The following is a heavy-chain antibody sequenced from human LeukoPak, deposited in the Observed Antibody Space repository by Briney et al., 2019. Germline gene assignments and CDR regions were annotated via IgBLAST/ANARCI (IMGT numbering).Heavy chain of an antibody. CDR2: IYYSGST. V-gene: IGHV4-61*08. D-gene: IGHD3-16*02. Sequence: PSETLSLTCTVSGGSVSSGVYYWSWIRQPPGKGLEWIGYIYYSGSTNHNPSLKSRVTISVDKSKNQFSLRLNSVTAADTAMYYCARSHDHLWGNYPDYWGQGTLVTVSS. J-gene: IGHJ4*02. CDR1: GGSVSSGVYY. CDR3: ARSHDHLWGNYPDY.